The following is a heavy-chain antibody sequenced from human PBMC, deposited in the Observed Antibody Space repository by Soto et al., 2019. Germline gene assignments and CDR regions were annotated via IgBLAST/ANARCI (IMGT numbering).Heavy chain of an antibody. CDR3: ARSAGWYAVHS. D-gene: IGHD6-19*01. V-gene: IGHV4-4*02. CDR2: VFHTGNT. Sequence: QVQLQESGPGLVKPSGNLSLTCAVSGDSVSSPYYWCWVRQLPGKGLEWIGEVFHTGNTSYNPSLRSRVTISMDKSNNQFSLDLTSVTAADTAVYYCARSAGWYAVHSWGPGTLVIVSS. J-gene: IGHJ4*02. CDR1: GDSVSSPYY.